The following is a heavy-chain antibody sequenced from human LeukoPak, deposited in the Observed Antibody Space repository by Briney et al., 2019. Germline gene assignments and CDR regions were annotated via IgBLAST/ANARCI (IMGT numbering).Heavy chain of an antibody. CDR1: GYSFISYW. Sequence: GESLKISCKGSGYSFISYWIGWVRQMPGKGLEWMGMIYPGDSDTRYSPSFQGQVTISADRTISIAYLQWSSLKASDTAMYYCARRCSSSCFDSWGQGTLVTVSS. CDR3: ARRCSSSCFDS. V-gene: IGHV5-51*01. D-gene: IGHD6-6*01. J-gene: IGHJ4*02. CDR2: IYPGDSDT.